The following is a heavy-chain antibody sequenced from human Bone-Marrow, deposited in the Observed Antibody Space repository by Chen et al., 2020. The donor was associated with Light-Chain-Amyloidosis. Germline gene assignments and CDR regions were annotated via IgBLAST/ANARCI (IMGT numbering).Heavy chain of an antibody. J-gene: IGHJ3*02. CDR1: GFIVSDNY. CDR2: IYSGGIT. CDR3: ASTTVTTRHVGAFDI. D-gene: IGHD4-17*01. V-gene: IGHV3-53*02. Sequence: EVQLVEIGGGLIQPGGSLRLSCEASGFIVSDNYITWVRQAPGKGLEWVSVIYSGGITYYADSRNTLYLQMNSLRAEDTAIYYCASTTVTTRHVGAFDIWGQGTKVTVSS.